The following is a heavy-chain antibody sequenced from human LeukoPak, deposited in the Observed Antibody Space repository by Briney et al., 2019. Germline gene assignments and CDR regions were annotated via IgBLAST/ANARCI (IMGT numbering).Heavy chain of an antibody. CDR1: GFTFSSYA. V-gene: IGHV3-30-3*01. D-gene: IGHD2-21*02. J-gene: IGHJ4*02. CDR2: ISYDGSNK. Sequence: GGSLRLSCAASGFTFSSYAMHWVRQAPGKGLEWVAVISYDGSNKYYADSVKGRFTISRDNSKNTLYLQMNSLRAEDTAVYYCARGDDGYWGQGTLVTVSS. CDR3: ARGDDGY.